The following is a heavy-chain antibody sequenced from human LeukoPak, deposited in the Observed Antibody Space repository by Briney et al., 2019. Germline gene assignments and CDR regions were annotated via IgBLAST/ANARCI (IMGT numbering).Heavy chain of an antibody. Sequence: GGSRRLSCAASGFTFSSYWMHWVRQAPGKGLVWVSRINSDGSSTSYADSVKGRFTISRDNAKNTLYLQMNSLRAEDTAVYYCARGVGYCSSTSCYWWFDPWGQGTLVTVSS. D-gene: IGHD2-2*01. CDR3: ARGVGYCSSTSCYWWFDP. J-gene: IGHJ5*02. V-gene: IGHV3-74*01. CDR1: GFTFSSYW. CDR2: INSDGSST.